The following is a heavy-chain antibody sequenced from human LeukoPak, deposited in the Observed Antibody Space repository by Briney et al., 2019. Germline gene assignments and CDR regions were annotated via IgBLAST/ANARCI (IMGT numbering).Heavy chain of an antibody. CDR1: GDSVSSNSAA. V-gene: IGHV6-1*01. D-gene: IGHD3-22*01. CDR2: TYYRSKWYD. CDR3: ARGHSGYLDS. J-gene: IGHJ4*02. Sequence: SQTLSLTCAISGDSVSSNSAAWNWIRQSPSRGLEWLGRTYYRSKWYDAYAESVKSRVTIKPDTSRNQFPLQLDSVTPEDTAVYYCARGHSGYLDSWGQGTLVTVSS.